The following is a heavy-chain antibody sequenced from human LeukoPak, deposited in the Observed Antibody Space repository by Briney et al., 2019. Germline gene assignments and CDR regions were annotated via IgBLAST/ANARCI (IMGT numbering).Heavy chain of an antibody. CDR1: GFTFSSYS. V-gene: IGHV3-21*01. J-gene: IGHJ4*02. CDR2: ISSTSAFI. Sequence: GGSLRLSCAASGFTFSSYSMNWVRQAPGQGLEWVSSISSTSAFIYYADSVKGRFTISRDNAKNSLSLQMNSLRAEDTAVYYCARHSPGDPYWGQGTLVTVSS. CDR3: ARHSPGDPY. D-gene: IGHD1-26*01.